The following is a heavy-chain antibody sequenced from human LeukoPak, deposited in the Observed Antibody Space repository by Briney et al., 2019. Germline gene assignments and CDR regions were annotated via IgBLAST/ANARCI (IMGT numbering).Heavy chain of an antibody. D-gene: IGHD3-3*01. CDR3: AREYDYWSGYYTD. Sequence: SETLSLTCTVSGGSISSSSYYWSWVRQPAGKGLEWIGRIYTSGSTNYNPSLKSRVTMSVDTSKNQFSLKLSSVTAADTAVYYCAREYDYWSGYYTDWGQGTLVTVSS. CDR2: IYTSGST. J-gene: IGHJ4*02. CDR1: GGSISSSSYY. V-gene: IGHV4-61*02.